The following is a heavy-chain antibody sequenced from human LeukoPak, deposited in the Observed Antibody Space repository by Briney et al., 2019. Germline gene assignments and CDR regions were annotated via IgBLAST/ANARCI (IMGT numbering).Heavy chain of an antibody. CDR1: GLTFSSYA. V-gene: IGHV3-23*01. CDR3: GGAKFYYYGMDV. Sequence: GSLRLSCAASGLTFSSYAMTWVRQAPGKGLEWVSTISGSGDITHYADSVQGRLTISRDNTKSTLYLQMNSLRAEDTAVYYCGGAKFYYYGMDVWGLGTTVIVYS. D-gene: IGHD3-16*01. J-gene: IGHJ6*02. CDR2: ISGSGDIT.